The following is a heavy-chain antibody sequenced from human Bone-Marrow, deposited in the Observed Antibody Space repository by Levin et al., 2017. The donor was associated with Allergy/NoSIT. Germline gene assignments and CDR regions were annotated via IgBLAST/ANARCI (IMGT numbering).Heavy chain of an antibody. J-gene: IGHJ3*02. CDR2: ISAYNDNT. CDR1: GYTFTGYG. CDR3: ARDRQWLVPGAFDI. Sequence: ASVKVSCKASGYTFTGYGISWVRQAPGQGLEGMGWISAYNDNTNYAQNFQGRVTMTTDTSTTPAYMELRSLRSDDTALYYCARDRQWLVPGAFDIWGQGTMVTVSS. D-gene: IGHD6-19*01. V-gene: IGHV1-18*01.